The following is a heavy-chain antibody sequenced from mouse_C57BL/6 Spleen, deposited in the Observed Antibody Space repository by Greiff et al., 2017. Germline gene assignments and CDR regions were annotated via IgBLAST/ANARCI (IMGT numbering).Heavy chain of an antibody. CDR3: SRSLLRRYYFDY. CDR1: GYTFTDYY. J-gene: IGHJ2*01. D-gene: IGHD1-1*01. V-gene: IGHV1-26*01. CDR2: INPNNGGT. Sequence: VQLQQSGPELVKPGASVKISCKASGYTFTDYYMNWVKQSHGKSLEWIGDINPNNGGTSYNQKFKGKATLTVDKSSSTAYMEHRSLTSEDSAVYDCSRSLLRRYYFDYWGQGTTLTVAS.